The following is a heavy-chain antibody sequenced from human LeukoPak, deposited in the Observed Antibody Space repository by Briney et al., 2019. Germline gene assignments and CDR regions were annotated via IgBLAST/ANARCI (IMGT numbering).Heavy chain of an antibody. D-gene: IGHD6-19*01. CDR1: GGTFSSYA. J-gene: IGHJ6*02. V-gene: IGHV1-69*04. CDR3: ARDRSEPYSSGWYQDYYYGMDV. Sequence: GASVKVSCKASGGTFSSYAISWVRQASGQGLEWMGRIIPILGIANYAQKFQGRVTITADKSTSTAYMELSSLRSEDTAVYYCARDRSEPYSSGWYQDYYYGMDVWGQGTTVTVSS. CDR2: IIPILGIA.